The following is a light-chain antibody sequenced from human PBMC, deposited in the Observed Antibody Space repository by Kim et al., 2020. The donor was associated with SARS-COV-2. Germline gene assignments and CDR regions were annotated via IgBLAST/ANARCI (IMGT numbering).Light chain of an antibody. CDR1: QSVSSN. V-gene: IGKV3-15*01. Sequence: SPGERATLSCRASQSVSSNLAWYQQKPGQAPRLLIYDASTRATGIPARFSGSGSGTEFTLTISSLQSEDFAVYYCQQYNNWPPWTFGPGTKVEMK. CDR3: QQYNNWPPWT. CDR2: DAS. J-gene: IGKJ1*01.